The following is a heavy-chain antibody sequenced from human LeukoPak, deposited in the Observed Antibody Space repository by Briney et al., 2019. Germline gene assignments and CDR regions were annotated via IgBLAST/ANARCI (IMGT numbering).Heavy chain of an antibody. D-gene: IGHD6-6*01. Sequence: PGGSLRLSCAASGFTFSNYAMSWVRQAPGKGLEWVSVISGSGGSTYYADSVKGRFTISRDNSKNTLYLQMNSLRAEDTAVYYCARSPLSSSEAFDIWGQGTMVTVSS. J-gene: IGHJ3*02. CDR1: GFTFSNYA. V-gene: IGHV3-23*01. CDR3: ARSPLSSSEAFDI. CDR2: ISGSGGST.